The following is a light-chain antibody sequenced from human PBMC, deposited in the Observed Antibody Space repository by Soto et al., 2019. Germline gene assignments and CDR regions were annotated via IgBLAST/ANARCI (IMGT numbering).Light chain of an antibody. CDR3: QQGYNAPLT. Sequence: DIQMTQSPSSLSASVGDRVTITCRASQNIATYLNWYQQKPGKAPKLLIYAASSLQSGVPSGFSGSGSGTDFTLTISSLQPEDFATYYCQQGYNAPLTFGGGTKVDI. J-gene: IGKJ4*01. CDR1: QNIATY. V-gene: IGKV1-39*01. CDR2: AAS.